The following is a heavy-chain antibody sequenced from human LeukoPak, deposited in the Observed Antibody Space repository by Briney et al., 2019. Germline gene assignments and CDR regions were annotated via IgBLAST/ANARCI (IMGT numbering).Heavy chain of an antibody. V-gene: IGHV3-53*01. D-gene: IGHD5-12*01. CDR1: EFTYG. Sequence: PGGSLRLSCAASEFTYGMNWVRQAPGKGLEWVSVIYSGGSTYYADSVKGRFTISRDNSKNTLYLQMNSLRAEDTAVYYCARVVAGWLHQSRYFDYWGQGTLVTVSS. CDR2: IYSGGST. J-gene: IGHJ4*02. CDR3: ARVVAGWLHQSRYFDY.